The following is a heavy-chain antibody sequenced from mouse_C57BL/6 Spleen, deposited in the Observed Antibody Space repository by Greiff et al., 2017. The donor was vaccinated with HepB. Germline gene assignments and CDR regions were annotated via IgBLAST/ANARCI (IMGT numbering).Heavy chain of an antibody. CDR3: ARNGYRYYYAMDY. J-gene: IGHJ4*01. D-gene: IGHD2-2*01. CDR2: INPSTGGT. CDR1: GYSFTGYY. V-gene: IGHV1-42*01. Sequence: VHVKQSGPELVKPGASVKISCKASGYSFTGYYMNWVKQSPEKSLEWIGEINPSTGGTTYNQKFKAKATLTVDKSSSTAYMQLKSLTSEDSAVYYCARNGYRYYYAMDYWGQGTSVTVSS.